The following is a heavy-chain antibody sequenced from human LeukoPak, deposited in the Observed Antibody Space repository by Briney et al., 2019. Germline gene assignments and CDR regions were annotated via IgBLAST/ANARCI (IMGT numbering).Heavy chain of an antibody. D-gene: IGHD1-26*01. CDR3: ARSIRGGSYYYYYYMDV. J-gene: IGHJ6*03. V-gene: IGHV1-8*01. Sequence: ASVKVSCKASGYTFTSYDINWVRQATGQGLEWMGWMNPNSGNTGYAQKVQGRVTMTRNTSISTAYMELSSLRSEDTAVYYCARSIRGGSYYYYYYMDVWGKGTTVTVSS. CDR1: GYTFTSYD. CDR2: MNPNSGNT.